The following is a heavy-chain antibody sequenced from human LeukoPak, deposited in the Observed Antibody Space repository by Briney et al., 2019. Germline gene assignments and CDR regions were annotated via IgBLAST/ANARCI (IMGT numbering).Heavy chain of an antibody. V-gene: IGHV4-59*01. CDR3: AREREMATGYFDY. J-gene: IGHJ4*02. CDR2: IYYSGST. Sequence: SSETLSLTCTVSGGSISSYYWSWIRQPPGKGLEWIGYIYYSGSTNYNPSLKSRVTISVDTSKNQFSLKLSSVTAADTAVYYCAREREMATGYFDYWGQGTLVTVSS. D-gene: IGHD5-24*01. CDR1: GGSISSYY.